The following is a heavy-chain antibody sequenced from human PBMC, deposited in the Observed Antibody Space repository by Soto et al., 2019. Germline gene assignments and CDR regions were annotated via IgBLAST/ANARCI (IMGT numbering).Heavy chain of an antibody. CDR3: ARGKGSSWYRTLHY. Sequence: ASVKVSCKASGYTFTSYDINWVRQATGQGLEWMGWMNPNSGNTGYAQKFQGRVTMTRNTSISTAYMELSSLRSEDTAVYYCARGKGSSWYRTLHYWGQGTLVTVSS. V-gene: IGHV1-8*01. D-gene: IGHD6-13*01. CDR2: MNPNSGNT. CDR1: GYTFTSYD. J-gene: IGHJ4*02.